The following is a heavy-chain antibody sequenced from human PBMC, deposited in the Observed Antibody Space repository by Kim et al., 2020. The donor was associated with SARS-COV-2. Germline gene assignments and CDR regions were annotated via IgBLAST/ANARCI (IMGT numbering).Heavy chain of an antibody. J-gene: IGHJ4*02. CDR3: ARGSTYGSGNDY. V-gene: IGHV4-61*01. CDR2: IYYSGST. Sequence: SETLSLTCTVSGGSVSSGSYYWSWIRQPPGKGLEWIGYIYYSGSTNYNPSLKSRVTISVDTSKNQFSLKLSSVTAADTAVYYCARGSTYGSGNDYWGQGTLVTVSS. D-gene: IGHD3-10*01. CDR1: GGSVSSGSYY.